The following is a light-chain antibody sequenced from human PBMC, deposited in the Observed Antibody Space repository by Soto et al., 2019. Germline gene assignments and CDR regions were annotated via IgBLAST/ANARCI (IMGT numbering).Light chain of an antibody. V-gene: IGLV4-69*01. Sequence: QSVLTQSPSASASLGASVKLTCTLSSGHRSYAIAWHQQQPEKGTRYLMKLNSDGSHSKGDGIPDRFSGSSSGAERYLTISSLQSEDEADYYCQTWGSGTVVFGGGTKLTVL. CDR3: QTWGSGTVV. J-gene: IGLJ2*01. CDR1: SGHRSYA. CDR2: LNSDGSH.